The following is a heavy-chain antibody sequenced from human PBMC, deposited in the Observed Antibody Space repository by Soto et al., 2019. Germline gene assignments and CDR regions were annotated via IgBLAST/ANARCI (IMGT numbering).Heavy chain of an antibody. CDR3: ARSGSGSYRDYYYGMDV. J-gene: IGHJ6*02. CDR2: IIPIFGTA. CDR1: GGTFSSYA. Sequence: ASVKVSCKASGGTFSSYAISWVRQAPGQGLEWMGGIIPIFGTANYAQKFQGRVTITADESTSTAYMELSSLRSEDTAVYYCARSGSGSYRDYYYGMDVWGQGTTVTVSS. V-gene: IGHV1-69*13. D-gene: IGHD3-10*01.